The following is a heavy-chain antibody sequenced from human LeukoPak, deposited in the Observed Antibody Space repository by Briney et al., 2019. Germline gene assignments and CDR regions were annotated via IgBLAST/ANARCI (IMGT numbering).Heavy chain of an antibody. CDR2: INPNDDGT. D-gene: IGHD3-10*01. J-gene: IGHJ3*02. V-gene: IGHV1-2*02. Sequence: ASVKVSCKASGYTFTGYYMHWVRQAPGQGLEWMGWINPNDDGTNYAHKFQGRVTMTRDTSISTAYMELSRLRSDDTAVYYCARGLSPGSPSAFDIWGQGTMVTVSS. CDR3: ARGLSPGSPSAFDI. CDR1: GYTFTGYY.